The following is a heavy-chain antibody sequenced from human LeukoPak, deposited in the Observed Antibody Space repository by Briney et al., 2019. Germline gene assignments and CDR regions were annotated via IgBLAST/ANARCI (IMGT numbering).Heavy chain of an antibody. D-gene: IGHD1-26*01. CDR3: ARAEVVGAHLRSGYFQH. CDR2: IYHSGST. Sequence: PSGTLSLTCAVSGGSISSSNWWSWVRQPPGKGLEWIGEIYHSGSTNYNPSLKSRVTISVDKSRNQFSLNVSSVTAADTAVYYCARAEVVGAHLRSGYFQHWGQGTLVTVSS. V-gene: IGHV4-4*02. J-gene: IGHJ1*01. CDR1: GGSISSSNW.